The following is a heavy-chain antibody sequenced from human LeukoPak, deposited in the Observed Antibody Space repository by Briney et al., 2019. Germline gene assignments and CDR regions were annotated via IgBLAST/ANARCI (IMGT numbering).Heavy chain of an antibody. CDR3: ARGSGSGYYWEGELPTPYYFDY. Sequence: SETLSLTCTVSGGSISSYYWSWIRQPPGKGLEWIGYIYYSGSTNYNPSLKSRVTISVDTSKNQFSLKLSSATAADTAVYYCARGSGSGYYWEGELPTPYYFDYWGQGTLVTVSS. CDR1: GGSISSYY. V-gene: IGHV4-59*01. CDR2: IYYSGST. J-gene: IGHJ4*02. D-gene: IGHD3-3*01.